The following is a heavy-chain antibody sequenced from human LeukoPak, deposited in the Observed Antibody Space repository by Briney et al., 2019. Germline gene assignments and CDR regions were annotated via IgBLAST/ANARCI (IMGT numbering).Heavy chain of an antibody. V-gene: IGHV1-2*02. J-gene: IGHJ2*01. CDR1: GYTFTGYY. Sequence: ASVKVSCKASGYTFTGYYIHWVRQAPGQGLEWVGWINPNSGGAKYAQKFQGRVTMTEDTSTDTAYMELSSLRSEDTAVYYCATYPVVPAAIPTWYFDLWGRGTLVTVSS. CDR2: INPNSGGA. CDR3: ATYPVVPAAIPTWYFDL. D-gene: IGHD2-2*02.